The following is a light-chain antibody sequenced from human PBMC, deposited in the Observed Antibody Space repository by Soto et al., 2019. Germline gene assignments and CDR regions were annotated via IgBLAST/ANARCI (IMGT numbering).Light chain of an antibody. Sequence: QLVLTQPPSASGTPGQRVTISCSGSSSNIGSNTVNWYQQLPGTAPKLLIYSNNQRPSGVPDRFSGSKSGDTASLTISGLQAEDEADYYCCSYPGGHTWVFGGGTKVTVL. V-gene: IGLV1-44*01. CDR1: SSNIGSNT. CDR2: SNN. J-gene: IGLJ3*02. CDR3: CSYPGGHTWV.